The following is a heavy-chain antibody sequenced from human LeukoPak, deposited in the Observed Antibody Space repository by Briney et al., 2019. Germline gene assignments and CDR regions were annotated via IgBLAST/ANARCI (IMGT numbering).Heavy chain of an antibody. CDR2: IYYSGST. V-gene: IGHV4-39*01. CDR1: GGSISSSSYY. J-gene: IGHJ4*02. D-gene: IGHD6-19*01. CDR3: ARHPAGGGMAVAGTRADY. Sequence: SETLSLTCTVSGGSISSSSYYWGWIRQPPGKGLEWIGSIYYSGSTYYNPSLKSRVTISVDTSKNQLSLKLSSVTAADTAVYYCARHPAGGGMAVAGTRADYWGQGTLVTVSS.